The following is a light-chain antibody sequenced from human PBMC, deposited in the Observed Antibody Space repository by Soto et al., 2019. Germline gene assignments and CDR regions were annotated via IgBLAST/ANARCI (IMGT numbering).Light chain of an antibody. V-gene: IGKV2-28*01. J-gene: IGKJ2*01. CDR1: QSLLHSNGQNY. CDR3: MQALQTPPYT. Sequence: DIVMTQSPLSLPVTPGEPASISCRSSQSLLHSNGQNYLDWYLQKPGQSPQLLIYLGSNRASGVPDRFSGSGSGTDFTLKISRVEAEDVGVYYCMQALQTPPYTFGQGTKLEIK. CDR2: LGS.